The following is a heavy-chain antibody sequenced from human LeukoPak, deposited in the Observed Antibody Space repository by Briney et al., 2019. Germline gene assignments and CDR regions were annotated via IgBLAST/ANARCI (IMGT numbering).Heavy chain of an antibody. D-gene: IGHD2-2*01. CDR2: ISEGGSAT. CDR3: ARDLDVVVPSSTWGYYGMDV. CDR1: GSSLA. V-gene: IGHV3-21*01. J-gene: IGHJ6*02. Sequence: GGSLRLSCAASGSSLAMSWVRQAPGKGLEWVSSISEGGSATHHADSVKGRFTISRDNAKNSLYLQMNSLRAEDTAVYYCARDLDVVVPSSTWGYYGMDVWGQGTTVTVSS.